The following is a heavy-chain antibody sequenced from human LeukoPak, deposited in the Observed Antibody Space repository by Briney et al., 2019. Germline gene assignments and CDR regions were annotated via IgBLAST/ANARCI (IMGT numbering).Heavy chain of an antibody. V-gene: IGHV1-18*01. D-gene: IGHD1-26*01. CDR1: GYTFTTFN. Sequence: ASVKVSCKASGYTFTTFNINWVRQAPGQGLEWMGWISGYKGNTNYSQKFQGRVTMTRDTSISTAYMELSRLRSDDTAVYYCARVGGSSSVGATSGYAFDIWGQGTMVTVSS. J-gene: IGHJ3*02. CDR2: ISGYKGNT. CDR3: ARVGGSSSVGATSGYAFDI.